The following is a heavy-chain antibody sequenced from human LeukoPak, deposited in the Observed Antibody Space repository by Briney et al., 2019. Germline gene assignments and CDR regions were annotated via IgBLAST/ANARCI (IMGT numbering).Heavy chain of an antibody. Sequence: PGGSLRLSCAAPGFTVGTKYMNWVRQAPGKGLEWVSILYSGGDTYYADSVKGRFTISRDNSRNTLSLQMNSLRVEDTAVYYCARVGDHYHWYFDLWGRGTLVTVSS. CDR2: LYSGGDT. V-gene: IGHV3-53*01. CDR1: GFTVGTKY. D-gene: IGHD3-10*01. J-gene: IGHJ2*01. CDR3: ARVGDHYHWYFDL.